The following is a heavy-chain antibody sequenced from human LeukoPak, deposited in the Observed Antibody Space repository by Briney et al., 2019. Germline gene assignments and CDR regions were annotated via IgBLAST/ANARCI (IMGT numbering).Heavy chain of an antibody. CDR1: GGSISSYY. V-gene: IGHV4-59*12. CDR2: IYYSGTT. J-gene: IGHJ5*02. CDR3: AKATGNAYNWFDP. Sequence: PSETLSLTCTVSGGSISSYYWSWIRQPPGKGLEWIGYIYYSGTTNYNPSLKSRVTISVDMSTNQFSLKLSSVTAADTAVYYCAKATGNAYNWFDPWGQGTLVTVSS.